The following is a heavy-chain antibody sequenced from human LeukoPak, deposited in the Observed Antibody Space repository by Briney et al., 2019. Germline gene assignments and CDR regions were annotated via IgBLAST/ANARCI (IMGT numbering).Heavy chain of an antibody. Sequence: SETLSLTCTVSGGSISSSSYYWGWIRQPPGKGLEWIGSIYYSGSTYYNPSLKSRVTISVDTSKNQFSLKLSSVTAADTAVYYCARGKTGPWEIELYYFDYWGQGTLVTVSS. D-gene: IGHD1-26*01. CDR2: IYYSGST. CDR3: ARGKTGPWEIELYYFDY. J-gene: IGHJ4*02. CDR1: GGSISSSSYY. V-gene: IGHV4-39*07.